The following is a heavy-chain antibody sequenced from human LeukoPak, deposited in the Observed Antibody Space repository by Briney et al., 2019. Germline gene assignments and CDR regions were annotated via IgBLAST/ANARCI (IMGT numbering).Heavy chain of an antibody. CDR3: ARPYSSGWFNAFDI. Sequence: PSGTLSLTCAVSGGSISSSNWWSWVRQPPGKGLEWIGEIYHSGSTNYNPSLKSRVTISVDTSKNQFSLKLSSVTAADTAMYYCARPYSSGWFNAFDIWGRGTMVTVSS. D-gene: IGHD6-19*01. CDR2: IYHSGST. J-gene: IGHJ3*02. V-gene: IGHV4-4*02. CDR1: GGSISSSNW.